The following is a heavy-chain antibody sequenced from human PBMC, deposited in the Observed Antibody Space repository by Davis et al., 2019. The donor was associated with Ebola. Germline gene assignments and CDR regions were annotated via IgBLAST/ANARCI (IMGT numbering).Heavy chain of an antibody. Sequence: GGSLRLSCAASGFTFDDYAMHWVRQAPGKGLEWVSGISWNSGSIGYVDSVKGRFSISRDNAKNSLYLQMNSLRAEDTAVYYCARGGRTVTTFWGQGTLVTVSS. V-gene: IGHV3-9*01. CDR3: ARGGRTVTTF. CDR2: ISWNSGSI. J-gene: IGHJ4*02. CDR1: GFTFDDYA. D-gene: IGHD4-17*01.